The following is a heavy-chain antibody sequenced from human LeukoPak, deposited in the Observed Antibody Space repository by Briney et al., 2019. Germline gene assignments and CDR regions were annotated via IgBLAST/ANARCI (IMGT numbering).Heavy chain of an antibody. Sequence: SETLSLTCAVYGGSFSGYYWSWIRQPPGKGLEWIGEINHSGSTNYNPSLKSRVTISVDTSKNQFSLKLSSVTAADTAVYYCARGRMLGYCSSTSCPPFTFDYWGQGTLVTVSS. D-gene: IGHD2-2*01. J-gene: IGHJ4*02. CDR1: GGSFSGYY. CDR3: ARGRMLGYCSSTSCPPFTFDY. CDR2: INHSGST. V-gene: IGHV4-34*01.